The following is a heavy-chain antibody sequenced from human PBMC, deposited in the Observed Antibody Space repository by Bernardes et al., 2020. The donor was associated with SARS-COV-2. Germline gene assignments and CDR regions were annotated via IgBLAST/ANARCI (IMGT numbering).Heavy chain of an antibody. CDR3: AKAHYPDEGYYFGY. Sequence: GGSLRLSCAASGFTFSSYVMSWVRQAPGKGLEWVSGISGSGGNTYYADSVRGRFTISRDNSRNTLYLQMNSLRAEDTAIYYCAKAHYPDEGYYFGYWGQGTLVTVSS. D-gene: IGHD1-26*01. V-gene: IGHV3-23*01. J-gene: IGHJ4*02. CDR2: ISGSGGNT. CDR1: GFTFSSYV.